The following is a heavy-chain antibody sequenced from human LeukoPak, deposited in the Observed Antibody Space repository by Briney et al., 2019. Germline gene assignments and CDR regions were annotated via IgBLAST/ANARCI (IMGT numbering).Heavy chain of an antibody. CDR3: ARVASGWYVDY. CDR2: IYYSGST. Sequence: SETLSLTCTVSGGSISSGGYYWSWIRQHPGKGLEWIGYIYYSGSTYYNPSLKSRVTISVDTSKNQFSLKLSSVTAADTAVYYCARVASGWYVDYWGQGTLVTVSS. CDR1: GGSISSGGYY. J-gene: IGHJ4*02. D-gene: IGHD6-19*01. V-gene: IGHV4-31*03.